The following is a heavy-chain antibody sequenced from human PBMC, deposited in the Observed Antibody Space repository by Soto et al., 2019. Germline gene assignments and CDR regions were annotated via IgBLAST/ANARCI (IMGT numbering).Heavy chain of an antibody. J-gene: IGHJ4*02. V-gene: IGHV1-18*01. CDR1: GFTFTTHG. CDR3: ARGSERYNWNDPWDY. Sequence: HVPLVQSGAEVKKPGASVNVSCKASGFTFTTHGIIWVRQAPGQGLEWMGWISNGETNYAQKLQGRVTMTTDTTTSTAYMELGGLRFDDTAVYYCARGSERYNWNDPWDYWGQGTLVTVSS. CDR2: ISNGET. D-gene: IGHD1-1*01.